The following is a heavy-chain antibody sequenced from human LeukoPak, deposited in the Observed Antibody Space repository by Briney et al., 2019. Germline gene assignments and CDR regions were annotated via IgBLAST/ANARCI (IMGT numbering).Heavy chain of an antibody. CDR2: ISSSGSTI. V-gene: IGHV3-11*04. CDR1: GFTFSDYY. Sequence: GGSLRLSCAASGFTFSDYYMSWIRQAPGKGLEWVSYISSSGSTIYYADSVKGRFTISRDNAKNSLYLQMNSLRAEDTAVYYCARDVSVAGTRSNAFDIWGQGTMVTVSS. D-gene: IGHD6-19*01. J-gene: IGHJ3*02. CDR3: ARDVSVAGTRSNAFDI.